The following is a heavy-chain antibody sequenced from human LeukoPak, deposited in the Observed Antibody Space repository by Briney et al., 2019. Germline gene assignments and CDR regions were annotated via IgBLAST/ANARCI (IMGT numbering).Heavy chain of an antibody. Sequence: PGGSLRLSCAASALTLRRDWMSWVRQAPGKGLEWVAMIKQDGSDKYCVDSVKGRFTVSSDNTKNSLNLQMNSLRAEDTAVYYCATLDTAMVTNFGYWGQGTLVTVSS. CDR2: IKQDGSDK. V-gene: IGHV3-7*01. D-gene: IGHD5-18*01. CDR3: ATLDTAMVTNFGY. J-gene: IGHJ4*02. CDR1: ALTLRRDW.